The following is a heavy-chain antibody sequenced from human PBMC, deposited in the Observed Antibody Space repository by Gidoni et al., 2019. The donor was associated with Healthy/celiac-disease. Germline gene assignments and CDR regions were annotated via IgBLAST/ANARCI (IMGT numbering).Heavy chain of an antibody. J-gene: IGHJ4*02. D-gene: IGHD3-22*01. Sequence: EVQLVRSGPEVKKHGESRRLPCKGSGSGFTSYWISWVRQMPGKGLAWRGRIDPSDSSTTYSPSFQGHVTISADKSISTAYLQWSSLKASDTAMYYCARMGDYYDSSERDYWGQGTLVTVSS. CDR3: ARMGDYYDSSERDY. CDR2: IDPSDSST. CDR1: GSGFTSYW. V-gene: IGHV5-10-1*01.